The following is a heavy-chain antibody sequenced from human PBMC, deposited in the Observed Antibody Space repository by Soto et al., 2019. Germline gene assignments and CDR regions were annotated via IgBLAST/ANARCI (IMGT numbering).Heavy chain of an antibody. CDR3: ARDQTTGDWFDA. J-gene: IGHJ5*01. CDR2: INGDGSST. CDR1: GFTFSSYT. Sequence: GGSLRLSCAASGFTFSSYTMNWVRQAPGKGLVWVSRINGDGSSTNYADSVKGRFTISRDNAKNTVYLQMNSLRAEDTAVYYCARDQTTGDWFDAWGHGTLVTVSS. D-gene: IGHD4-17*01. V-gene: IGHV3-74*01.